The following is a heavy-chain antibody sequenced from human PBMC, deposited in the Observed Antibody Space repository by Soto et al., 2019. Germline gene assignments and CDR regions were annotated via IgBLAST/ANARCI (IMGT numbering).Heavy chain of an antibody. CDR1: GGSFSGYY. J-gene: IGHJ6*03. Sequence: SETLSLTCAVYGGSFSGYYWSWIRQPPGKGLEWIGEINHSGSTNYNPSLKSRVTISVDTSKNQFSLKLSSVTAADTAVYYCARGLGKQQLVPYYYYYMDVWGKGTTVTVSS. D-gene: IGHD6-13*01. CDR2: INHSGST. CDR3: ARGLGKQQLVPYYYYYMDV. V-gene: IGHV4-34*01.